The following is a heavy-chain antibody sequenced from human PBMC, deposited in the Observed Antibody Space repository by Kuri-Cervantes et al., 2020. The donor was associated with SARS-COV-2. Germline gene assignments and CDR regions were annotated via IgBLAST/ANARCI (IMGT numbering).Heavy chain of an antibody. CDR2: IIPIFGTA. D-gene: IGHD3-22*01. CDR3: ERASRWLPPYYYYMDV. J-gene: IGHJ6*03. V-gene: IGHV1-69*05. Sequence: SVNVSCKASGGTFSSYAISWVRQAPGQGLEWMGGIIPIFGTAKYAQKFQGRVTMTRNTSISTAYMELSSLRSEDTAVYYCERASRWLPPYYYYMDVWGKGTTVTVSS. CDR1: GGTFSSYA.